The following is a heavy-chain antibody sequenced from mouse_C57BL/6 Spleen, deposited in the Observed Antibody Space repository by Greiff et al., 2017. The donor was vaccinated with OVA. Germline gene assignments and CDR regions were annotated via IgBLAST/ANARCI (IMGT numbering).Heavy chain of an antibody. J-gene: IGHJ1*03. CDR3: ARRGYSNLYWYFDV. CDR2: IDPSDSYT. D-gene: IGHD2-5*01. V-gene: IGHV1-69*01. CDR1: GYTFTSYW. Sequence: VQLQQPGAELVMPGASVKLSCKASGYTFTSYWMHWVKQRPGQGLEWIGEIDPSDSYTNYNQKFKGKSTLTVDKSSSTAYMQLSSLTSEDSAVYYCARRGYSNLYWYFDVWGTGTTVTVSS.